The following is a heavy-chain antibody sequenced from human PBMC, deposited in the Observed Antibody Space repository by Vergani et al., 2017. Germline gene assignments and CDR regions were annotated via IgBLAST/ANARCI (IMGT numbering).Heavy chain of an antibody. J-gene: IGHJ4*02. CDR2: IYPADSDT. V-gene: IGHV5-51*01. CDR3: ARHTTYTDS. CDR1: EYSFGNYW. Sequence: EVELVQSGPEMRKPGESLKISCKGSEYSFGNYWIGWVRQMPGKGLEWMGIIYPADSDTRYSPSFQGQVTISADKSLSTAFLQWDSLKASDTARYYCARHTTYTDSWGQGTLVTVSS. D-gene: IGHD1-1*01.